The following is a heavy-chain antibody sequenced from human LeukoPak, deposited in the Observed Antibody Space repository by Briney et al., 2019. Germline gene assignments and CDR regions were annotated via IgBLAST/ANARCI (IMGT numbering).Heavy chain of an antibody. CDR3: VREYCGGDCYTDF. V-gene: IGHV3-74*01. CDR2: LNSDGSIT. Sequence: GRSLRLSCAASGFTFSLYWMHWVRQTPGKGLVWVSRLNSDGSITTYADSVKGRFIISRDNAKNTLYLQMNSLRAEDTALYYCVREYCGGDCYTDFWGQGTLVTVSS. J-gene: IGHJ4*02. D-gene: IGHD2-21*02. CDR1: GFTFSLYW.